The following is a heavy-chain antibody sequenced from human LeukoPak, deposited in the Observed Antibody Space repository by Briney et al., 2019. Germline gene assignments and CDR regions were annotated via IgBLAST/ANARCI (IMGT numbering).Heavy chain of an antibody. CDR2: IYSGGST. D-gene: IGHD3-16*02. J-gene: IGHJ6*02. CDR1: GFTFSGSA. CDR3: ARYRTQTQSEIYYYYGMDV. Sequence: GGSLTLSCAASGFTFSGSAIHWVRQAPGKGLEWVSVIYSGGSTYYADSVKGRFTISRDNSKNTLYLQMNSLRAEDTAVYYCARYRTQTQSEIYYYYGMDVWGQGTRVTVSS. V-gene: IGHV3-66*01.